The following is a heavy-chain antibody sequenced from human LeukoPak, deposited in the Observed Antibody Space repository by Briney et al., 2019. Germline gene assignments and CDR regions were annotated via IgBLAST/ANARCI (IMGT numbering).Heavy chain of an antibody. Sequence: PSETLSLTCTVSGDSISINNYYWSWIRQPPGKGLEWIGEINHSGSTNYIPSLKSRVTISVDTSKNQSSLKLSSVTAADTAVYYCARGYGYNSEYWGQGTLVTVSP. CDR3: ARGYGYNSEY. V-gene: IGHV4-39*07. CDR1: GDSISINNYY. J-gene: IGHJ4*02. D-gene: IGHD5-24*01. CDR2: INHSGST.